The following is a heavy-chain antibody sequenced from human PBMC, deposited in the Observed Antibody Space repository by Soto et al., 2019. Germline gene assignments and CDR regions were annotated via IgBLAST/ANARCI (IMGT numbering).Heavy chain of an antibody. J-gene: IGHJ4*02. Sequence: GGSLRLSCAASGFTFSSYAMHWVRQAPGKGLEWVAVISYDGSNKYYADSVKGRFTISRDNSKNTLYLQMNSLRAEDTAVYYCARVFSPYTTVTTLDYWGQGTLVTVSS. V-gene: IGHV3-30-3*01. CDR2: ISYDGSNK. CDR3: ARVFSPYTTVTTLDY. D-gene: IGHD4-17*01. CDR1: GFTFSSYA.